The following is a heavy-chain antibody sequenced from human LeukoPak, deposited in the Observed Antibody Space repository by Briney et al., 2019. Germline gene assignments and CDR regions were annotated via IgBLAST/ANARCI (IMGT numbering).Heavy chain of an antibody. J-gene: IGHJ4*02. CDR1: GFTLSTNA. CDR2: ISGSGAST. CDR3: ARDARGAAAADDAFDL. D-gene: IGHD6-13*01. V-gene: IGHV3-23*01. Sequence: PGGSLRLSCLTSGFTLSTNAMSWVRQAPGKGLEWISGISGSGASTYYADSVKGRFTISRDDSRNTLYLQMNSLRGDDTAVYYCARDARGAAAADDAFDLWGQGTLVTVSS.